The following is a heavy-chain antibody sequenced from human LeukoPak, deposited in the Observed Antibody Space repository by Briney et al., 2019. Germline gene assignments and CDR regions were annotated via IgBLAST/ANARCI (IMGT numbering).Heavy chain of an antibody. D-gene: IGHD6-19*01. V-gene: IGHV3-13*05. CDR2: IGTAGDP. J-gene: IGHJ2*01. CDR1: GFPFSSYD. CDR3: ARGKVEVAGTRFWYFDL. Sequence: GGSLRLPRAGSGFPFSSYDMHWVRQATGKGLEWVSAIGTAGDPYYPGSVKGRFTISREHAKNSLYLQMSSVRAGDTAVYYCARGKVEVAGTRFWYFDLWGRGTLVTVS.